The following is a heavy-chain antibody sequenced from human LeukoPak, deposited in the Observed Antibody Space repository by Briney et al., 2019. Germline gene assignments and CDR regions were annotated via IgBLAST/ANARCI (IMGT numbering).Heavy chain of an antibody. Sequence: GGSLRLSCAASGFTFSSYAMSWVRQAPGKGLEWVSTISGGSTYYADSVKGRFTISRDNSKNTLYLQMNSLRAEDTAVYYCARRAGGYSHPYDYWGQGTLVTVSS. D-gene: IGHD4-23*01. V-gene: IGHV3-23*01. J-gene: IGHJ4*02. CDR2: ISGGST. CDR3: ARRAGGYSHPYDY. CDR1: GFTFSSYA.